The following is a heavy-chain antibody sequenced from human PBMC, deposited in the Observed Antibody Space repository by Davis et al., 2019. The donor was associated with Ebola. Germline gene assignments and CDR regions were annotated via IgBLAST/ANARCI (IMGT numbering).Heavy chain of an antibody. J-gene: IGHJ4*02. D-gene: IGHD6-19*01. CDR1: GFIFSSCG. CDR3: GKESPTSGWYTLDY. Sequence: GESLKISCAASGFIFSSCGLSWVRQAPGKGLEWVSAISGRSGRTYFADSVRGRFTISRDDSNNKAYLQMNSLRVDDTAVYYCGKESPTSGWYTLDYWGQGTLVAVSS. CDR2: ISGRSGRT. V-gene: IGHV3-23*01.